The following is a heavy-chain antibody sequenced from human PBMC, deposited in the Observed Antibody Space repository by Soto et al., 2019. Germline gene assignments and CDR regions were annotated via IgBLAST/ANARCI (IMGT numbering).Heavy chain of an antibody. CDR1: GFTVSAYT. V-gene: IGHV3-30-3*01. J-gene: IGHJ4*02. CDR2: ISSAGNHK. Sequence: QVQLVESGGGVVQPGRSLRLSCAASGFTVSAYTMHWVRQAPGKGLEWVAVISSAGNHKYYTDSVKGRFTISRDTSTNTLYLQMNSLRAEDTAVYYCTRWEQPLFEYWGQGTLVTVSS. CDR3: TRWEQPLFEY. D-gene: IGHD1-26*01.